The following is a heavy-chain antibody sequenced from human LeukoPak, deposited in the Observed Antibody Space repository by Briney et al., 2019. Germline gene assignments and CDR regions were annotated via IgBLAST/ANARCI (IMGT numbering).Heavy chain of an antibody. J-gene: IGHJ4*02. V-gene: IGHV3-30-3*01. CDR3: ARDTRAMIVVVSPDY. CDR2: ISYDGSNK. D-gene: IGHD3-22*01. Sequence: GRSLRPSCAASGFTFSSYAMHWVRQAPGKGLEWVAVISYDGSNKYYADSVKGRFTISRDNSKNTLYLQMNSLRAEDTAVYYCARDTRAMIVVVSPDYWGQGTLVTVSS. CDR1: GFTFSSYA.